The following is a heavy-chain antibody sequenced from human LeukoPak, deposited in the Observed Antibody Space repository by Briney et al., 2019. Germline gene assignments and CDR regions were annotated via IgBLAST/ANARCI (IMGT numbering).Heavy chain of an antibody. CDR2: IIPIFGTA. CDR3: ATSRRKQQLVRRGAYYYYYYMDV. D-gene: IGHD6-13*01. V-gene: IGHV1-69*06. CDR1: GGTFSSYA. Sequence: SVKVSCKASGGTFSSYAISWVRQAPGQGLEWMGGIIPIFGTANCAQKFQGRVTITADKSTSTAYMELSSLRSEDTAVYYCATSRRKQQLVRRGAYYYYYYMDVWGKGTTVTVSS. J-gene: IGHJ6*03.